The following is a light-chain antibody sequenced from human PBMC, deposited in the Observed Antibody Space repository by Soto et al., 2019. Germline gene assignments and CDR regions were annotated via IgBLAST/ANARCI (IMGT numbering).Light chain of an antibody. CDR3: QQYNSYWT. V-gene: IGKV1-5*03. J-gene: IGKJ1*01. CDR2: KAP. CDR1: QSISSW. Sequence: DIQMTKSPSTLSASVGDRVTITCRASQSISSWLAWYQQKPGKAPKLLNYKAPSLESGVPSRFSGSGSGTEFNLTISSLKPDDFATYYCQQYNSYWTFGQGTKVEIK.